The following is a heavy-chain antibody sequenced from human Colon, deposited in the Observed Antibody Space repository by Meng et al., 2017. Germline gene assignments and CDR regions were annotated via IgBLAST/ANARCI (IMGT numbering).Heavy chain of an antibody. D-gene: IGHD6-19*01. J-gene: IGHJ4*02. Sequence: GESLKISCAASGFTFSTYGMHWVRQTPGKGLEWLAVISYEGSNKHYSDSVKGRFTISRDNSKYTVYLQMDSLRGDDTTIYFCATASDSTGWYPFDYWGQGTLVTVSS. CDR1: GFTFSTYG. CDR2: ISYEGSNK. V-gene: IGHV3-30*03. CDR3: ATASDSTGWYPFDY.